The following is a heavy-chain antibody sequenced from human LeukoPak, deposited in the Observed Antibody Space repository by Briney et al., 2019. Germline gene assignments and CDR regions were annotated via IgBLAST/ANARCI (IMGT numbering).Heavy chain of an antibody. J-gene: IGHJ4*02. Sequence: GGSLRLSCAASGFMFDDYAIHWVRHAPGKGLEWVLGISWNSGRRGYADSVKGRFTISRDNAKNSLYLQMNSLRAEDTALYYCAKWTSYYYDSSGYFDYWGQGTLVTVSS. CDR3: AKWTSYYYDSSGYFDY. D-gene: IGHD3-22*01. CDR1: GFMFDDYA. V-gene: IGHV3-9*01. CDR2: ISWNSGRR.